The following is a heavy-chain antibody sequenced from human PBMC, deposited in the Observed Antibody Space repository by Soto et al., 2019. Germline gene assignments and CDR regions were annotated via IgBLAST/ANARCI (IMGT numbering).Heavy chain of an antibody. J-gene: IGHJ6*02. Sequence: QVQLQESGPGLVKPSQTLSLTCTVSGGSISSGGYYWSWIRQHPGKGLEWIGYIYYSGSTYYNPSLKIRVTIAVDTSKNQFSLKLSSVTAADTAVYYCARSGNPASYYYDGMDVWGQGTTVTVSS. V-gene: IGHV4-31*03. CDR1: GGSISSGGYY. CDR3: ARSGNPASYYYDGMDV. CDR2: IYYSGST. D-gene: IGHD4-4*01.